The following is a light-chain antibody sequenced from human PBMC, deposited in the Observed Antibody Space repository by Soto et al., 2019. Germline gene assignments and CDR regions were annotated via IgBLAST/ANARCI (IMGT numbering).Light chain of an antibody. J-gene: IGLJ3*02. CDR2: SNH. CDR1: SSNIGSNS. Sequence: QSVLTQPPSASGTPGQTVTISCSGSSSNIGSNSVNWFQHLPGAVPKLLIFSNHQRPSGVPDRFSGSKSGTSASLAISGLQTEDEADYSCCSYAGTYTQWVFGGGTQLTVL. V-gene: IGLV1-44*01. CDR3: CSYAGTYTQWV.